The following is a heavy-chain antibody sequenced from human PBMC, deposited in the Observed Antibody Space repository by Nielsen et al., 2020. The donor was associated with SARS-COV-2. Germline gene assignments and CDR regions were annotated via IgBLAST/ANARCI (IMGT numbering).Heavy chain of an antibody. CDR3: ARGGDNGWWDY. Sequence: ASVKVSCKASGYRFTSYAIHWVRQAPGQGLESMGWINAGNGYTEYSQNFQGRVTITTDTSATTAYMEVRYLKSEDTAVFYCARGGDNGWWDYWGQGTLVTVSS. CDR2: INAGNGYT. D-gene: IGHD6-19*01. J-gene: IGHJ4*02. V-gene: IGHV1-3*01. CDR1: GYRFTSYA.